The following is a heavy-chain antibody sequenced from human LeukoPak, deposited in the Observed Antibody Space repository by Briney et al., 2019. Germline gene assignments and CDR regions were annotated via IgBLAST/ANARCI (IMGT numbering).Heavy chain of an antibody. CDR1: GFTFSSYW. J-gene: IGHJ6*03. CDR3: ARVARGDYYYYYMDV. V-gene: IGHV3-74*01. CDR2: INNDGSST. Sequence: GGSLRLSCGASGFTFSSYWMHWVRQAPGKGLVWVSRINNDGSSTSYADSVQGRFTISRDNATNTLYLHMNSLRAEDAALYYCARVARGDYYYYYMDVWGKGTTVTVSS. D-gene: IGHD3-10*01.